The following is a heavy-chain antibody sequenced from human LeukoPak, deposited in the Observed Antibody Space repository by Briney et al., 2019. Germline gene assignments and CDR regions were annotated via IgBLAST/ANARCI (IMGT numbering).Heavy chain of an antibody. D-gene: IGHD3-3*01. CDR1: GFTVSSNY. J-gene: IGHJ4*02. Sequence: AGGSLRLSCAASGFTVSSNYMSWVRQAPGKGLEWVSVIYSGGSTYYADSVKGRFTISRDNSKNTLYLQMNSLRAEDTAVYYCARAVGTIFGVVIDPLRIDYWGQGTLVTVSS. CDR2: IYSGGST. V-gene: IGHV3-53*01. CDR3: ARAVGTIFGVVIDPLRIDY.